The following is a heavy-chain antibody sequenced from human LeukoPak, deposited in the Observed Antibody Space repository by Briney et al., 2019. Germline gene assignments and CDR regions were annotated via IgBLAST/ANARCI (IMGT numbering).Heavy chain of an antibody. D-gene: IGHD3-22*01. CDR1: GGSISSYY. Sequence: SETLSLTCTVSGGSISSYYWSWIRQPPGKGLEWIGHIYYSGSTNYNPSLKSRVTISVDTSKNQFSLKLSSVTAADTAVYYCAGASYDSSGVHWGQGTLVTVSS. CDR2: IYYSGST. CDR3: AGASYDSSGVH. V-gene: IGHV4-59*01. J-gene: IGHJ4*02.